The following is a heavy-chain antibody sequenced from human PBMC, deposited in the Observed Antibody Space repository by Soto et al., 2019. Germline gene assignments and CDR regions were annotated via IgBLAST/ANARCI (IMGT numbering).Heavy chain of an antibody. D-gene: IGHD3-9*01. Sequence: SETLSLTSTVSGGSISSSSYHWGWTRQPPGKGLEWIGSIYYSGSTYYNPSLKSRVTISVDTSKNQFSLKLSSVTAADTAVYCCARHNGDELAPIFWFDPWGQGTLVTVSS. J-gene: IGHJ5*02. CDR2: IYYSGST. V-gene: IGHV4-39*01. CDR1: GGSISSSSYH. CDR3: ARHNGDELAPIFWFDP.